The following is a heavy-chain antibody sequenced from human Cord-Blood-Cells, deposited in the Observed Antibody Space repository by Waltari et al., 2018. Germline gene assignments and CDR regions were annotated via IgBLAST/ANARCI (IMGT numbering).Heavy chain of an antibody. J-gene: IGHJ2*01. CDR3: ARHWDLQAYYYDSSGYWYFDL. Sequence: QLQLQESGPGLVKPSETLSLTCTVSGGSISNSSYYWGWIRQPPGKGLEWIGSIYYSGSTYYNPSLKSRVTISVDTSKNQFSLKLSSVTAADTAVYYCARHWDLQAYYYDSSGYWYFDLWGRGTLVTVSS. V-gene: IGHV4-39*01. CDR2: IYYSGST. D-gene: IGHD3-22*01. CDR1: GGSISNSSYY.